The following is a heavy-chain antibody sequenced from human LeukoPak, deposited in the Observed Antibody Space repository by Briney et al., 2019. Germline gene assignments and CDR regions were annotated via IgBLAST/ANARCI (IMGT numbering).Heavy chain of an antibody. V-gene: IGHV3-15*01. CDR2: IKSKTDGGTT. Sequence: GGSLRLSCAASGFTFSDYYMSWIRQAPGKGLEWVGRIKSKTDGGTTDYAAPVKGRFTISRDDSKNTLYLQMNSLKTEDTAVYYCTAQYDYVWGSYRPWPYWGQGTLVTVSS. D-gene: IGHD3-16*02. CDR3: TAQYDYVWGSYRPWPY. J-gene: IGHJ4*02. CDR1: GFTFSDYY.